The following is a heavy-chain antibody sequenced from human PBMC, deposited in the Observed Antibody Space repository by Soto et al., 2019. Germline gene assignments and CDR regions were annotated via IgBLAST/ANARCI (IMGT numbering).Heavy chain of an antibody. J-gene: IGHJ6*02. CDR2: IDPSDSYT. V-gene: IGHV5-10-1*01. Sequence: GESLKISCXGSGYSFTSYWISWVRQMPGKGLEWMGRIDPSDSYTNYSPSFQGHVTISADKSISTAYLQWSSLKASDTAMYYCARSFRFGESLDVWGQGTTVTVSS. D-gene: IGHD3-10*01. CDR3: ARSFRFGESLDV. CDR1: GYSFTSYW.